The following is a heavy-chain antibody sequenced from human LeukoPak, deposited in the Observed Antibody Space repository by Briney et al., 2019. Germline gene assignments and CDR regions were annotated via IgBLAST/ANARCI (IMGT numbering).Heavy chain of an antibody. Sequence: GASVKVSCKASGYTFTSYYMHWVRQAPGQGLEWMGIINPSGGSTSYAQKFQGRVTMTRDTSTSTVYMELSSLRSEDTAVYYCARDRYHPPYAALSDFWSGYFRENWFDPWGQGTLVTVSS. J-gene: IGHJ5*02. CDR1: GYTFTSYY. CDR3: ARDRYHPPYAALSDFWSGYFRENWFDP. CDR2: INPSGGST. V-gene: IGHV1-46*01. D-gene: IGHD3-3*01.